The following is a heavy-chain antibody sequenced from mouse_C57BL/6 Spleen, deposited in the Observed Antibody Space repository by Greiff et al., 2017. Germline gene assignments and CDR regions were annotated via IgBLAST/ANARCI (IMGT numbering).Heavy chain of an antibody. Sequence: VQLQQSGTVLARPGASVKMSCKTSGYTFTSYWMHWVKQRPGQGLEWIGAINPGNSDTSYNQKFKGKAKLTAVTSASTAYMELSSLTNEDSAVYYCTRSDGNYPYAMDYWGQGTSVTVSS. V-gene: IGHV1-5*01. CDR3: TRSDGNYPYAMDY. J-gene: IGHJ4*01. D-gene: IGHD2-1*01. CDR2: INPGNSDT. CDR1: GYTFTSYW.